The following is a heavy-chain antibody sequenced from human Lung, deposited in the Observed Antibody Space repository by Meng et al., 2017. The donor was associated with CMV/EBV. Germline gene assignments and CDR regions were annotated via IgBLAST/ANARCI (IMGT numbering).Heavy chain of an antibody. D-gene: IGHD1-26*01. CDR1: GFSFSDYY. V-gene: IGHV3-11*04. J-gene: IGHJ5*02. Sequence: ASGFSFSDYYMTWIRQAPGKGLEWVSYISSSGSIKKYADSVEGRFTISRDNAKKSLYLQMNSLRAEDTAFYYCARDFSAVHNWFDAWGRGTLVTISS. CDR2: ISSSGSIK. CDR3: ARDFSAVHNWFDA.